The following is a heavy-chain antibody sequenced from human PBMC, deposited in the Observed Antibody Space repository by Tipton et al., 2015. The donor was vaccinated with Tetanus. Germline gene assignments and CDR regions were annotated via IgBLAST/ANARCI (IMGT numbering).Heavy chain of an antibody. CDR3: ARDRDYYGSGSRGMDV. Sequence: TLSLTCTVSGGSVSSGRYYWSWIRQSPGKGLEWIGYINYSGTTNYASSLQSRVIISVDTSKNQFSLKLNSVTAADTAVYYCARDRDYYGSGSRGMDVWGQGTRVTVSS. V-gene: IGHV4-61*01. J-gene: IGHJ6*02. CDR1: GGSVSSGRYY. D-gene: IGHD3-10*01. CDR2: INYSGTT.